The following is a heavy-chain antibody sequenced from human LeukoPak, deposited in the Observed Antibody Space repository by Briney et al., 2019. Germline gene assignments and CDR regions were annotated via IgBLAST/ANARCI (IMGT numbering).Heavy chain of an antibody. CDR1: GFTVSSNY. J-gene: IGHJ4*02. D-gene: IGHD2-15*01. CDR3: AREQEYCSGGSCYRPSYFDY. V-gene: IGHV3-66*01. CDR2: IYSGGST. Sequence: GGSLRLSCAASGFTVSSNYMSWVRQAPGKGPEWVSVIYSGGSTYYADSVKGRFTLSRDSSKNTLFLQMNSLRAEDTAVYYCAREQEYCSGGSCYRPSYFDYWGQGTLVTVSS.